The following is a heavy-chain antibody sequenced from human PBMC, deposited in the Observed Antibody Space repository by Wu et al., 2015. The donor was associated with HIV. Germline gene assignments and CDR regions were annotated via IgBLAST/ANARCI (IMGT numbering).Heavy chain of an antibody. CDR1: GYTFTGYY. V-gene: IGHV1-2*02. Sequence: QVQLVQSGAEVKKPGASVKVSCKASGYTFTGYYMHWVRQAPGQGLEWMGWINPNSGGTNYAQKFQGRVTMTRDTSISTAYMELSRLRSDDTAVYYCARDPPVRLGELSLDYWGQGTLVTVSS. J-gene: IGHJ4*02. CDR3: ARDPPVRLGELSLDY. CDR2: INPNSGGT. D-gene: IGHD3-16*02.